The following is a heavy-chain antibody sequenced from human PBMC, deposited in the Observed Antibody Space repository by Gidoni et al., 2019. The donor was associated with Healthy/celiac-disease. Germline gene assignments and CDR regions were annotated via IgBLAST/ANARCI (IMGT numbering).Heavy chain of an antibody. CDR2: IYYSGST. CDR1: GGSISSSSYY. J-gene: IGHJ4*02. CDR3: ARHGPLLGYCSGGSCPPDY. D-gene: IGHD2-15*01. Sequence: QLQLQESGPGLVKPSETLSLTCTVPGGSISSSSYYWGWIRQPPGKGLEWIGSIYYSGSTYYNPSLKSRVTISVDTSKNQFSLKLSSVTAADTAVYYCARHGPLLGYCSGGSCPPDYWGQGTLVTVSS. V-gene: IGHV4-39*01.